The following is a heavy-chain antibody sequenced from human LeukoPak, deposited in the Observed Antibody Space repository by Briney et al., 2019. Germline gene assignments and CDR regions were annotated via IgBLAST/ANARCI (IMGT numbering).Heavy chain of an antibody. V-gene: IGHV4-31*03. CDR1: GGSISSGGYY. CDR2: IYYSGST. D-gene: IGHD3-22*01. Sequence: SQTLSLTCTVSGGSISSGGYYWSWIRQHPGKGLEWIGYIYYSGSTYYNPSLKSRVTISVDTSKNQFSLKLSSVTAADTAVYYCARAGDSSGYYSFSFDYWGQGTLVTVSS. J-gene: IGHJ4*02. CDR3: ARAGDSSGYYSFSFDY.